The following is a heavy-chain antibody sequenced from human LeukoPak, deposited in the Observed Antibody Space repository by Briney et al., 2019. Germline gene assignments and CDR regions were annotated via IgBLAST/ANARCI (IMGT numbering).Heavy chain of an antibody. CDR1: GFTFSSYA. V-gene: IGHV3-23*01. CDR3: AKAVCSGGSCYWGFDFDY. J-gene: IGHJ4*02. Sequence: SGGSLRLSCAASGFTFSSYAMHWVRQAPGKGLEWVSAISGSGGSTYYADSVKGRFTISRDNSKNTLYLQMNSLRAEDTAVYYCAKAVCSGGSCYWGFDFDYWGQGTLVTVSS. D-gene: IGHD2-15*01. CDR2: ISGSGGST.